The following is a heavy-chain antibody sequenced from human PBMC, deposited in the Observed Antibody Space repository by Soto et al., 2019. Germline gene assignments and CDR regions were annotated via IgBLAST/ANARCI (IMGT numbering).Heavy chain of an antibody. CDR3: ARLGGYYYDSSGYYYFQH. CDR1: GYSFTSYW. CDR2: IYPGDSDT. D-gene: IGHD3-22*01. Sequence: GESLKISCKGSGYSFTSYWIGWVRQMPGKGLEWMGIIYPGDSDTIYSPSFQGLVTISADKYISPAYLQWSSLKDSDTAMYYCARLGGYYYDSSGYYYFQHWGQGTLVTVSS. V-gene: IGHV5-51*01. J-gene: IGHJ1*01.